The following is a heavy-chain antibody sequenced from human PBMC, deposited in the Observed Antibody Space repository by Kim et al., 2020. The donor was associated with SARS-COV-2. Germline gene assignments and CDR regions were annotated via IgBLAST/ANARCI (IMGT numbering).Heavy chain of an antibody. CDR3: AKSPGSAFDY. V-gene: IGHV4-4*02. CDR2: ST. J-gene: IGHJ4*02. Sequence: STNSNPTLKSRITISVDKSKNQFPLQRSSVTAADTAVYYCAKSPGSAFDYWGQGTLVTVSS.